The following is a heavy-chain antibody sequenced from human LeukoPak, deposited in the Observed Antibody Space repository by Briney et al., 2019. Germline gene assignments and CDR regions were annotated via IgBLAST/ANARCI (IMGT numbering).Heavy chain of an antibody. CDR1: GYTSTSYG. J-gene: IGHJ5*02. Sequence: GASVRVSCKASGYTSTSYGISWVRQAPGQGLEWMGWISAYNGNTNYAQKLQGRVTMTPDTSTSTAYMELRSLRSDDTAVYYCARSPVTTRWFDPWGQGTLVTVSS. CDR2: ISAYNGNT. D-gene: IGHD4-11*01. CDR3: ARSPVTTRWFDP. V-gene: IGHV1-18*01.